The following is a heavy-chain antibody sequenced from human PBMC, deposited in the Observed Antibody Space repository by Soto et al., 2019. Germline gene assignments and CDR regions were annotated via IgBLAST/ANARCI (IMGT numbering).Heavy chain of an antibody. CDR2: IKQDGSEK. CDR3: ARDRGYSYGYYYYYYMDV. Sequence: GGSLRLSCAASGFTFSSYWMSWVRQAPGKGLEWVANIKQDGSEKYYVDSVKGRFTISRDNAKNSLYLQMNSLRAEDTAVYYCARDRGYSYGYYYYYYMDVWGKGTTVTVS. J-gene: IGHJ6*03. D-gene: IGHD5-18*01. V-gene: IGHV3-7*01. CDR1: GFTFSSYW.